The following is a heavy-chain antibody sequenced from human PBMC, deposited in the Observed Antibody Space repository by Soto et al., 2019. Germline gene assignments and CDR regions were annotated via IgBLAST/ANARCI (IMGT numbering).Heavy chain of an antibody. Sequence: EVQLVESGGGLVKPGGSLRLSCAASGFTFSSYTMNWVRQAPGKGLEWISSISSGSSYIYYAGSVKGRLTISRANAKNSLFLQMNSLRADDTAVYYCASDILSGGAYPDSWGQGTKVTVSS. CDR2: ISSGSSYI. J-gene: IGHJ5*01. CDR1: GFTFSSYT. CDR3: ASDILSGGAYPDS. D-gene: IGHD3-10*01. V-gene: IGHV3-21*01.